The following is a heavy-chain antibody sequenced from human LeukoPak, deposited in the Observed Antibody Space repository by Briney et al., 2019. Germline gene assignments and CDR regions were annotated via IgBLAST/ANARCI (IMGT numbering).Heavy chain of an antibody. CDR3: TTAPRGYCSGGSCSYAFDI. J-gene: IGHJ3*02. CDR2: VKSKSDGGTT. CDR1: TFTFSNAW. V-gene: IGHV3-15*01. Sequence: GGSLRLSCAASTFTFSNAWMSWVRQAPGKGLEWVGRVKSKSDGGTTDYAAPVKGRFTISRDDSKNTLYLQMNSLKTEDTAVYYCTTAPRGYCSGGSCSYAFDIWGQGTMVTVSS. D-gene: IGHD2-15*01.